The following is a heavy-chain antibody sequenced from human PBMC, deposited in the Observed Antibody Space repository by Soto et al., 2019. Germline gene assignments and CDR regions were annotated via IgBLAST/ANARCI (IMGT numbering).Heavy chain of an antibody. J-gene: IGHJ6*03. CDR3: ARDSLAAAPSEHYPYYYYMDV. CDR2: ISSSSSYI. D-gene: IGHD6-13*01. Sequence: GGSLRLSCAASGFTFSSYSMNWVRQAPGKGLEWVSSISSSSSYIYYADSVKGRFTISRDNAKNSLYLQMNSLRAEDTAVYYCARDSLAAAPSEHYPYYYYMDVWGKGTTVTVSS. V-gene: IGHV3-21*01. CDR1: GFTFSSYS.